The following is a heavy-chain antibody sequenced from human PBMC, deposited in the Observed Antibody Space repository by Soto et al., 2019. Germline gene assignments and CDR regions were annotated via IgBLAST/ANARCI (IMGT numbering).Heavy chain of an antibody. CDR2: IIPILGIA. CDR3: ARDGGGAAAFTSKGTFDP. CDR1: GGTFSSYT. D-gene: IGHD1-26*01. Sequence: ASVKVSCKASGGTFSSYTISWVRQAPGQGLEWMGRIIPILGIANYAQKFQGRVTITADKSTSTAYMELSSLRSEDTAVYYCARDGGGAAAFTSKGTFDPWGQGTLVTVSS. V-gene: IGHV1-69*04. J-gene: IGHJ5*02.